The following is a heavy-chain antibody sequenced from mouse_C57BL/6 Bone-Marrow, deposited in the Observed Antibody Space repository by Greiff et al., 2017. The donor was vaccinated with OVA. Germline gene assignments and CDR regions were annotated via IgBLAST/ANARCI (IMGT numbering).Heavy chain of an antibody. CDR1: GFSLTSYC. CDR3: ARGGQARLRN. Sequence: VQGVESGPGLVQPSQSLSITCTVSGFSLTSYCVHWVRQSPGKGLEWLGVICRGGSTAYYAAFMSRLSTTKDNSNSQVLFNMNSLQADATALYGCARGGQARLRNWGQGTLVTVSA. CDR2: ICRGGST. D-gene: IGHD3-2*02. J-gene: IGHJ3*01. V-gene: IGHV2-5*01.